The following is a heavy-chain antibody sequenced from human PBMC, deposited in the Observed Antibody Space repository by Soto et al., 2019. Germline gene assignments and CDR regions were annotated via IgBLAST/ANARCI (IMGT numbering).Heavy chain of an antibody. CDR2: ISAYNGNT. D-gene: IGHD2-15*01. J-gene: IGHJ5*02. V-gene: IGHV1-18*01. CDR1: GYTFTSYG. Sequence: QVQLVQSGAEVKKPGASVKVSCKASGYTFTSYGISWVRQAPGQGLEWMGWISAYNGNTNYAQKLQGRVTMTTDTXTXPXXRELRSLRSDDTAVYYCARGRSRYCSGGSCLLFDPWGQGTLVTVSS. CDR3: ARGRSRYCSGGSCLLFDP.